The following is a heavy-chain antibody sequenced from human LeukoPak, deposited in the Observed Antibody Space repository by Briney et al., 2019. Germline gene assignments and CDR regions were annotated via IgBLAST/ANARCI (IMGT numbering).Heavy chain of an antibody. CDR2: IYGDGSRT. CDR3: AKSPGSGWPV. J-gene: IGHJ4*02. V-gene: IGHV3-64D*06. Sequence: PGGSLRLSCAASGFTFSSFAMHWVRQAPGKGLEYLSAIYGDGSRTYYADSVKGRFTISRDNSKNTLYFEMSSLRVEDTAVYYCAKSPGSGWPVWGQGTLLTVSS. D-gene: IGHD6-19*01. CDR1: GFTFSSFA.